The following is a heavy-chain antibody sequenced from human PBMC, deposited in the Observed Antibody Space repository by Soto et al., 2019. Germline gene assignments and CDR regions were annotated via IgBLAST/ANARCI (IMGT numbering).Heavy chain of an antibody. D-gene: IGHD1-26*01. Sequence: SETLSLTCTVSGGSIRSYYWSWIRQPPGQGLEWIAYIYYSGSTDYNPSLKSRVTMSVDTSKNQFSLKLSSVTAADTAENYCAGSLSGTGYYYYDMDVWGQGTTVTVSS. J-gene: IGHJ6*02. CDR3: AGSLSGTGYYYYDMDV. V-gene: IGHV4-59*01. CDR1: GGSIRSYY. CDR2: IYYSGST.